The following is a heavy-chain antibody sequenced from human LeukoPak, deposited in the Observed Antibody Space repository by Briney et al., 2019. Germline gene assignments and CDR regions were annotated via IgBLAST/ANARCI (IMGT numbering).Heavy chain of an antibody. J-gene: IGHJ1*01. V-gene: IGHV3-15*01. CDR3: TTDAGSPLFQH. Sequence: PGGSLRLSCAASGFTFSNTWMSWVRQAPGKGLERVGRIKSQTDGGTTDYAAPVKGRFTISRDDSTNTLYLQMNSLKIEDTGVYYCTTDAGSPLFQHWGQGTLVTVSS. CDR1: GFTFSNTW. CDR2: IKSQTDGGTT. D-gene: IGHD2-15*01.